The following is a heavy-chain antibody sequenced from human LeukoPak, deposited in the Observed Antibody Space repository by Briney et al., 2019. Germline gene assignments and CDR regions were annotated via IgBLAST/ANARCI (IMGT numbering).Heavy chain of an antibody. CDR3: ASFIAAAGEPHYYYGMDV. CDR2: ISSSSSYI. CDR1: GFTFSSYS. J-gene: IGHJ6*02. Sequence: GGSLRLPCAASGFTFSSYSMNWVRQAPGKGLEWVSSISSSSSYIYYADSVKGRFTISRDNAKNSLYLQMNSLRAEDTAVYYCASFIAAAGEPHYYYGMDVWGQGTTVTVSS. D-gene: IGHD6-13*01. V-gene: IGHV3-21*01.